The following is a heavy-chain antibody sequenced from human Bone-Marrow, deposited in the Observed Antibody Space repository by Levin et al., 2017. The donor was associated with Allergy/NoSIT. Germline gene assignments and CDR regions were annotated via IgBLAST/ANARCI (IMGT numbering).Heavy chain of an antibody. CDR3: ARHPGVALAGSHFDY. CDR2: IYPGDSDT. V-gene: IGHV5-51*01. D-gene: IGHD6-19*01. J-gene: IGHJ4*02. Sequence: KSGESLKISCKASGYSFTRYWIGWVRQMPGKGLEWMGIIYPGDSDTKYNPSFQGQVTISADESISTAYLQWSSLNASDTAMYYCARHPGVALAGSHFDYWGQGALVTVSS. CDR1: GYSFTRYW.